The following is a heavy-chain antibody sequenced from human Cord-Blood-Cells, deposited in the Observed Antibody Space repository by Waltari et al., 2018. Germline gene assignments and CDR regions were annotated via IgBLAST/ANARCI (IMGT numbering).Heavy chain of an antibody. D-gene: IGHD2-2*01. V-gene: IGHV4-34*01. CDR2: INHSGST. J-gene: IGHJ2*01. CDR1: GGSFSGYY. Sequence: QVQLQQWGAGLLKPSETLSLTCAVYGGSFSGYYWSWIRQPPGKGLEWIGEINHSGSTNYNPSLKSRVTISVDTSKNQFSLKLSSVTAADTAVYYCARVHLQDIVVVPAPHWYFDLWGRGTLVTVSS. CDR3: ARVHLQDIVVVPAPHWYFDL.